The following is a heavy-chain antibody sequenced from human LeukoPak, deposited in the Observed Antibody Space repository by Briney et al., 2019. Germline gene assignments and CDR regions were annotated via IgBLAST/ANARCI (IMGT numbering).Heavy chain of an antibody. CDR2: ISSDGTTT. D-gene: IGHD6-6*01. Sequence: GGSLRLSCAASGSPLGSYDIHCVRQPPGRGLGWFSHISSDGTTTTYADSVKGRFTVSRDNAKNTLYLQMNGLRAEDTAVYYCVTFIGARPYWGQGTLVTVSS. CDR3: VTFIGARPY. CDR1: GSPLGSYD. V-gene: IGHV3-74*01. J-gene: IGHJ4*02.